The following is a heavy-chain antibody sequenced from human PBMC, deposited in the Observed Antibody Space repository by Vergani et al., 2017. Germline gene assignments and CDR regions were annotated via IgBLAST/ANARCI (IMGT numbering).Heavy chain of an antibody. J-gene: IGHJ3*02. CDR2: IYYSGST. Sequence: QVQLPQWGAGLLKPSETLSLTCAVYGGSFSGYYWSWIRQPPGKGLEWIGYIYYSGSTNYNPSLKSRVTIAVDTSKNQFSLKLGSVTAADTAVYYCARTTSGYSYVDAFDIWGQGTMVTVSS. CDR1: GGSFSGYY. D-gene: IGHD5-18*01. CDR3: ARTTSGYSYVDAFDI. V-gene: IGHV4-34*11.